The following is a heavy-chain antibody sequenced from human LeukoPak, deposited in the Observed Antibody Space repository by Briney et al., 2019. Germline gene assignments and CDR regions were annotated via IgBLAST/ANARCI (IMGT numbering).Heavy chain of an antibody. CDR2: VNGDGSAT. Sequence: GGSLRLSCAASGFTFSNYWMHWVRQAPGKGLVWVSRVNGDGSATNYADSVKGRFTISRDNAKNTLYLQMNSLRPEDTAVYYCARNHYGSVDYWGQGTLVTVSS. CDR3: ARNHYGSVDY. D-gene: IGHD3-10*01. V-gene: IGHV3-74*01. CDR1: GFTFSNYW. J-gene: IGHJ4*02.